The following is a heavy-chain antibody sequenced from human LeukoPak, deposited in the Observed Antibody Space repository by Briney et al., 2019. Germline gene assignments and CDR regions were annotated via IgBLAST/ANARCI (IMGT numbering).Heavy chain of an antibody. D-gene: IGHD3-16*01. J-gene: IGHJ5*02. CDR2: IYPGDSDT. CDR3: AIFDFLFGEIDNWFDP. V-gene: IGHV5-51*01. CDR1: GYNFTIYW. Sequence: EPLKISCKGSGYNFTIYWIGWVRQMPGKGLEWMGIIYPGDSDTRYSPSFQGQVTIPADKSISTAYLQWSSLKASDTAMYYCAIFDFLFGEIDNWFDPWGQGTQVTVSS.